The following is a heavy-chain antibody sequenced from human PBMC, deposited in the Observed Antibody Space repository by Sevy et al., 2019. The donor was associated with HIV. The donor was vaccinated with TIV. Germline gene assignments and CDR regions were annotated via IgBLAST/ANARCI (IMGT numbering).Heavy chain of an antibody. J-gene: IGHJ4*02. CDR2: LFFAGGRI. CDR3: AREGCSKPHDY. D-gene: IGHD2-2*01. CDR1: GFTFSKYS. Sequence: GGSLRLSCVASGFTFSKYSMSWVRQTPGKGLEWVSTLFFAGGRINYADSVRGRFTMSRDDSRNTFYLQMDSLRAEDTAIYYCAREGCSKPHDYWGQGTLVTVSS. V-gene: IGHV3-23*01.